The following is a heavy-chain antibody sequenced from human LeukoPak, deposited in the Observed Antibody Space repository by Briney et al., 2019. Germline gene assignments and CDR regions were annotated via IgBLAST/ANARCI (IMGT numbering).Heavy chain of an antibody. Sequence: GGSLRLSCAASGFTFSSYAMHWVRQAPGKGLEWVAVISYDGSSKYYADSVKGRFTISRDNSKNTLYLQMNSLRVEDTAVYYCARDPITAMVFWFDPCGQGSLVTVSS. J-gene: IGHJ5*02. CDR1: GFTFSSYA. CDR3: ARDPITAMVFWFDP. V-gene: IGHV3-30-3*01. CDR2: ISYDGSSK. D-gene: IGHD5-18*01.